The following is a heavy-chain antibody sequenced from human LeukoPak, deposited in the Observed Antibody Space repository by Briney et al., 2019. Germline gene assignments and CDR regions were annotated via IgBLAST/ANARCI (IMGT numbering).Heavy chain of an antibody. J-gene: IGHJ3*02. CDR1: GGSFSSYY. CDR2: IYYSGST. V-gene: IGHV4-59*01. D-gene: IGHD5-24*01. CDR3: ARDRRDGYNGAFDI. Sequence: PSETLSLTCAVYGGSFSSYYWSWIRQPPGKGLEWIGYIYYSGSTNYNPSLKSRVTISVDTSKNQFSLKLSSVTAADTAVYYCARDRRDGYNGAFDIWGQGTMVTVSS.